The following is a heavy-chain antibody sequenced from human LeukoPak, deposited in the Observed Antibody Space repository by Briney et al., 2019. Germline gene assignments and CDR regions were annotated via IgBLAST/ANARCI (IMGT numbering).Heavy chain of an antibody. J-gene: IGHJ4*02. CDR3: ARFMGSSWPQGFDY. D-gene: IGHD6-13*01. Sequence: ASETLSLTCTVSGGSISSYYWSWIRQPPGKGLEWIGYIYYSGSTNYNPSLKSRVTISVDTSKNQFSLKLSSVTAADTAVYYCARFMGSSWPQGFDYWGQGTLVTVSS. CDR2: IYYSGST. V-gene: IGHV4-59*01. CDR1: GGSISSYY.